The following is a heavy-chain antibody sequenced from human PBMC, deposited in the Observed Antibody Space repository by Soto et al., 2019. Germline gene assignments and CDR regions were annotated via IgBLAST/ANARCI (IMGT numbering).Heavy chain of an antibody. V-gene: IGHV6-1*01. Sequence: PSQTLSLTLAISGDSVSSNSAAWNWIRQFPSRGLEWLGRTYYRSKWYNDYAVSVKSRITINPDTSKNQSSLQLNSVTPEATAVYYCARVLAAQNAFDIWGQGTMVTVSS. CDR3: ARVLAAQNAFDI. CDR2: TYYRSKWYN. CDR1: GDSVSSNSAA. D-gene: IGHD6-6*01. J-gene: IGHJ3*02.